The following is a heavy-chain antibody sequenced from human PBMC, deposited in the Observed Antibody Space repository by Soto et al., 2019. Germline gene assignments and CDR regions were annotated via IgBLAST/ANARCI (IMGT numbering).Heavy chain of an antibody. CDR1: GYTFTSYG. D-gene: IGHD4-17*01. V-gene: IGHV1-18*01. CDR2: ISVHNGNT. Sequence: GASVKVSCKASGYTFTSYGISWVRQAPGQGLEWMAWISVHNGNTNYAQKLQGRVTVTTDTSTSTAYMELRSLRSDDTAVYYCARGAYGDPSFDYWGQGTLVTVSS. CDR3: ARGAYGDPSFDY. J-gene: IGHJ4*02.